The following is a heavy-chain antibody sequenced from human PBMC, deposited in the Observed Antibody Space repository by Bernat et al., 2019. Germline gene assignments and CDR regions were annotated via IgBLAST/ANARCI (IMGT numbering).Heavy chain of an antibody. CDR2: IKPDGTDK. CDR1: GFIFSNYW. V-gene: IGHV3-7*03. J-gene: IGHJ5*02. CDR3: ARAVAENWFDP. D-gene: IGHD2-15*01. Sequence: EVQLVESGGGLVQPGGSLRLSCAASGFIFSNYWMSWVRQAPGKGLEWVANIKPDGTDKYSMDSVKGRFTITRDNAKNSVYLQMNSLRADDTAVYYCARAVAENWFDPWGQGTLVTVSS.